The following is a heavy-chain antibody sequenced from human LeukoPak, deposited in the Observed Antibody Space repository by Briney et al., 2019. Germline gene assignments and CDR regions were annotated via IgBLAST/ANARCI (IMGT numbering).Heavy chain of an antibody. D-gene: IGHD4-23*01. V-gene: IGHV1-69*13. J-gene: IGHJ4*02. CDR2: IIPIFGTA. CDR3: ARGWLAETTVVTPYNY. CDR1: GYTFTSYA. Sequence: GASVKVSCKASGYTFTSYAMHWVRQAPGQRLEWMGGIIPIFGTAHYAQKFQGRVTITADEFTSTAYIELSTLRSEDTAAYYCARGWLAETTVVTPYNYWGQGTLVTVSS.